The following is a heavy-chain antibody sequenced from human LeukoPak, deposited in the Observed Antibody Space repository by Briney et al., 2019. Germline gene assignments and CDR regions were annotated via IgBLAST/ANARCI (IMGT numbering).Heavy chain of an antibody. CDR1: GGSFSGYY. Sequence: SETLSLTCAVCGGSFSGYYWSWIRQPPGKGLEWIGEINHSGSTNYNPSLKSRVTISVDTSKNQFSLKLSSVTAADTAVYYCARGARSYYYDSSGRTIRFDPWGQGTLVTVSS. V-gene: IGHV4-34*01. J-gene: IGHJ5*02. CDR3: ARGARSYYYDSSGRTIRFDP. D-gene: IGHD3-22*01. CDR2: INHSGST.